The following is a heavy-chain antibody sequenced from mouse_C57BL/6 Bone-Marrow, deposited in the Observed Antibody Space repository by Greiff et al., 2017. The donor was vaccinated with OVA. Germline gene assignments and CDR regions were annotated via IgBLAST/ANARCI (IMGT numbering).Heavy chain of an antibody. V-gene: IGHV10-1*01. D-gene: IGHD1-1*01. CDR3: VRRGYGSKGAMDY. J-gene: IGHJ4*01. CDR1: GFSFNTYA. CDR2: IRSKSNNYAT. Sequence: EVQLVESGGGLVQPKGSLKLSCAASGFSFNTYAMNWVRQAPGKGLEWVARIRSKSNNYATYYADSVKDRFTISRDDSESMLYLQMNNLKTEDTAMYYCVRRGYGSKGAMDYWGQGTSVTVSS.